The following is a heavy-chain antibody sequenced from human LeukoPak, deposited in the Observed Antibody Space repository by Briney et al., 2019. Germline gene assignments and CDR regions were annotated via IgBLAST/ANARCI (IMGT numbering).Heavy chain of an antibody. J-gene: IGHJ6*02. Sequence: SETLSLTCTVSGGSISSYYWSWIRQPPGKGLEWIGYIYYSGSTNHNPSLKSRVTISVDTSKNQFSLKLSSVTAADTAVYYCARVVAAAGLSYYYYYYGMDVWGQGTTVTVSS. CDR3: ARVVAAAGLSYYYYYYGMDV. D-gene: IGHD6-13*01. CDR2: IYYSGST. V-gene: IGHV4-59*01. CDR1: GGSISSYY.